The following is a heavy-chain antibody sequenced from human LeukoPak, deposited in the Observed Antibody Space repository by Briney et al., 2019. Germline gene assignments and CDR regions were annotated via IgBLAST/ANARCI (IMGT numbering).Heavy chain of an antibody. Sequence: ASVKVSCKASGYTFTGYYMHWVRQAPGQGLEWMGWINPNSGGTNYAQKFQGRVTMTGDTSISTAYMELSRLRSDDTAVYYCARSPIVVVPAAIDYWGQGTLVTVSS. V-gene: IGHV1-2*02. J-gene: IGHJ4*02. CDR2: INPNSGGT. D-gene: IGHD2-2*01. CDR3: ARSPIVVVPAAIDY. CDR1: GYTFTGYY.